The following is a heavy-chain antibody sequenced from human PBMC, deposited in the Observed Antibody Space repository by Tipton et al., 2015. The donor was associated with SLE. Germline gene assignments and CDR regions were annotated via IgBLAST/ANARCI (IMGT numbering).Heavy chain of an antibody. CDR3: ARGTPYCSSTSCDNYFQH. CDR2: INAGNGNT. CDR1: GYTFTSYA. J-gene: IGHJ1*01. V-gene: IGHV1-3*01. D-gene: IGHD2-2*02. Sequence: VQLVQSGAEVKKPGASVKVSCKASGYTFTSYAMHWVRQAPGQRLEWMGWINAGNGNTKYSQKFQGRVTITRDTSASTAYMELSSLRSEDTAVYYRARGTPYCSSTSCDNYFQHWGQGTLVTVSS.